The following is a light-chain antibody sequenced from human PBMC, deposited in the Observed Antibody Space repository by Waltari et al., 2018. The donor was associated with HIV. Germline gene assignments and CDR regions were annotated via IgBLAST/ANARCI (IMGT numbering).Light chain of an antibody. Sequence: QSALSQPASVSGSPGQSITISCNGTNSDIGASDYVSWYQIFPDRAPRLLIFDVQKRPSGVSTNFSGSKAANTASLTISGLQLEDEAHFYCASLSNNLNLVVFGGGTHLTVL. CDR1: NSDIGASDY. V-gene: IGLV2-14*01. CDR3: ASLSNNLNLVV. J-gene: IGLJ2*01. CDR2: DVQ.